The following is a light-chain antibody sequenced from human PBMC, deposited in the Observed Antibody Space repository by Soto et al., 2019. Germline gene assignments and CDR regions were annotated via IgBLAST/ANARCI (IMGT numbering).Light chain of an antibody. CDR2: DAF. V-gene: IGKV1-5*01. CDR3: QQFIDGWT. CDR1: QSINNR. Sequence: IQMTQSPSTLSASIGDRVTITCRASQSINNRLAWYQQIPGKAPNLLIYDAFSLESVVPSRFRGSGSETEFTLTISGLQPDDFATYYCQQFIDGWTFGQGTKVEIK. J-gene: IGKJ1*01.